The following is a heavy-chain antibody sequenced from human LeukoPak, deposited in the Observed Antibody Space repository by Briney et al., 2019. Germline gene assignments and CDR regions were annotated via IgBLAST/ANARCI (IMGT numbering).Heavy chain of an antibody. CDR2: IYYSGST. D-gene: IGHD6-19*01. Sequence: SETLSLTCTVSGGSISSYYWSWIRQPPGKGLEWIGYIYYSGSTNYNPSLKSRVAISIDTSKNQFSLKLSSVTAADTAVYYCARGGSSGWLDYWGQGTLVTVS. J-gene: IGHJ4*02. CDR3: ARGGSSGWLDY. CDR1: GGSISSYY. V-gene: IGHV4-59*01.